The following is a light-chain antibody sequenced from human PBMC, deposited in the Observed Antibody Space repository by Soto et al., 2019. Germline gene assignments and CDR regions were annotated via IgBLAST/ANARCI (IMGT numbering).Light chain of an antibody. CDR3: SSFSSRNTLF. V-gene: IGLV2-14*01. Sequence: QSVLTQPGSVSGSPGQSITISCSGTSRDVGAYNLVSWYQQRPGKAPKLLIYEVRNRPSGLSYRFSGSKSGNTASLTISSLLPEDEADYFCSSFSSRNTLFFGGGTQLTVL. J-gene: IGLJ2*01. CDR1: SRDVGAYNL. CDR2: EVR.